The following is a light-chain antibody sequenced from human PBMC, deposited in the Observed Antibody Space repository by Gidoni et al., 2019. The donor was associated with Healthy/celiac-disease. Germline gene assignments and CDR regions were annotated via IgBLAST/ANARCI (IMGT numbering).Light chain of an antibody. Sequence: IVLPPSPGTLSLSPGERATLSCRASQSVSSSYLAWYQQKPGQAPRLLIYGASSRATGIPDRFSGSGSGTDFTLTISRLEPEDFAVYYCQQYGSSPYTFGQGTKLEIK. V-gene: IGKV3-20*01. CDR1: QSVSSSY. J-gene: IGKJ2*01. CDR3: QQYGSSPYT. CDR2: GAS.